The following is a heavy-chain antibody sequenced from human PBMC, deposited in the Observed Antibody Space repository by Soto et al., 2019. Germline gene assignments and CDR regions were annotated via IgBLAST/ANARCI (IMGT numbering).Heavy chain of an antibody. D-gene: IGHD3-16*01. J-gene: IGHJ6*02. CDR3: TRDAVQITDLDSRYYGLDV. CDR1: GFSFGDYA. CDR2: IRSKVYGGTI. V-gene: IGHV3-49*03. Sequence: GGSLRLSCRGSGFSFGDYAINWFRQSPGKGLECVGFIRSKVYGGTIEYAASVKGRFSISRDDSKSIAYLQMNSLRTDDTAVYYCTRDAVQITDLDSRYYGLDVWGPGTTVTVSS.